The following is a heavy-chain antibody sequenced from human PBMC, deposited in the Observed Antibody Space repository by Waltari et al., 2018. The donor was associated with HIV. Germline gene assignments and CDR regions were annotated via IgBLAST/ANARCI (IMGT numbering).Heavy chain of an antibody. CDR1: AGSISGTTYY. J-gene: IGHJ4*02. CDR2: IYYNGST. D-gene: IGHD3-16*02. Sequence: QLQLQESGPGLVKPSETLSLTCTVSAGSISGTTYYWGWIRQPPGRGLEWIGSIYYNGSTYYNPSLKSRVTISVDTSVDTSKNQFSLKLNSVTAADTAVYYCARSSSLSHPNFDSWGQGTLVTVSS. CDR3: ARSSSLSHPNFDS. V-gene: IGHV4-39*01.